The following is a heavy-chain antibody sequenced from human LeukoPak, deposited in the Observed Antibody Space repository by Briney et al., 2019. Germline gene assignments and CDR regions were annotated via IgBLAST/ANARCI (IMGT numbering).Heavy chain of an antibody. D-gene: IGHD5-24*01. V-gene: IGHV3-9*01. J-gene: IGHJ4*02. Sequence: GGSLRLSCAVSGFTFDDYAMHWVRQVPGKGLEWVSGINWNSDSIGYADSVKGRFTTSRDNAKNSLYLQMNSLRAEDTAVYYCARDLGPISWGQGTLVTVSS. CDR1: GFTFDDYA. CDR3: ARDLGPIS. CDR2: INWNSDSI.